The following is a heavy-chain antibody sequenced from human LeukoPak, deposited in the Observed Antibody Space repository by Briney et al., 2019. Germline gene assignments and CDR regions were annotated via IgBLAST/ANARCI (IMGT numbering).Heavy chain of an antibody. Sequence: GASVKDSCKASGYTFTTYGISWVRLAPGQGLEWMGWISAYNGNTNYAQQFQGRVTMTTDTSMSTAYMELRSLRSDDTAVYYCARDLIAVRPGWFDPWGQGSLVTVSS. J-gene: IGHJ5*02. D-gene: IGHD6-6*01. CDR1: GYTFTTYG. CDR3: ARDLIAVRPGWFDP. CDR2: ISAYNGNT. V-gene: IGHV1-18*01.